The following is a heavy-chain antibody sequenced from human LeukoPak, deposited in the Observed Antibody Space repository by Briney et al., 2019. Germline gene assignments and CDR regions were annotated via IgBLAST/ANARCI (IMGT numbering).Heavy chain of an antibody. CDR1: GFTFSSYD. D-gene: IGHD3-22*01. Sequence: PGGSLRLSCAASGFTFSSYDMHWVRQATGKGLEWVSAIGTAGDTYYPGSVKGRFTISRENAKNSLYPQMNSLRAGDTAVYYCARAGDSSGHDAFDIWGQGTMVTVSS. CDR2: IGTAGDT. J-gene: IGHJ3*02. CDR3: ARAGDSSGHDAFDI. V-gene: IGHV3-13*01.